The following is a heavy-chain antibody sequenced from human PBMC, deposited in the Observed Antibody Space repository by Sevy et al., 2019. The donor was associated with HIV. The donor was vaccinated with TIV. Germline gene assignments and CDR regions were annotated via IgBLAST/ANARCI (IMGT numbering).Heavy chain of an antibody. Sequence: SETLSLTCAVSGGSISSGVYSWNWIRQPPGKGLEWIVYIFHSGHTYYNPSLKSRLTISLDMSKNQFSLKMNSVTAAETAVYYCARDGGTLTTPGAFDFWGQGTMVTVSS. V-gene: IGHV4-30-2*01. D-gene: IGHD4-17*01. J-gene: IGHJ3*01. CDR3: ARDGGTLTTPGAFDF. CDR2: IFHSGHT. CDR1: GGSISSGVYS.